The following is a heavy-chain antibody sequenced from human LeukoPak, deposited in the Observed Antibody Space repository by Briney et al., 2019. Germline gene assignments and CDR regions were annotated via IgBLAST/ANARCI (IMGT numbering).Heavy chain of an antibody. CDR1: GYTFTSYY. D-gene: IGHD4-23*01. CDR2: LNPNSGDT. CDR3: ARAPAGGPFDN. J-gene: IGHJ4*02. Sequence: GASVKVSCKASGYTFTSYYMHWVREAPGQGLEWMAWLNPNSGDTDSAQKFQGRVTMTRDTSITTAYLELSSLRSDDTAVYYCARAPAGGPFDNWGQGTLVTVSS. V-gene: IGHV1-2*02.